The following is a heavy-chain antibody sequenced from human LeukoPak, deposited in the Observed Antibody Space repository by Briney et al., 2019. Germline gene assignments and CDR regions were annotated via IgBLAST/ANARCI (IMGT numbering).Heavy chain of an antibody. J-gene: IGHJ5*02. CDR2: IYYSGST. CDR1: GGSISSYY. V-gene: IGHV4-59*01. CDR3: ARESPYSGSYLFDP. D-gene: IGHD1-26*01. Sequence: PSETLSLTCTVSGGSISSYYRSWIRQPPGKGLEWIGYIYYSGSTNYNPSPKSRVTISVDTSKNQFSLKLSSVTAADTAVYYCARESPYSGSYLFDPWGQGTLVTVSS.